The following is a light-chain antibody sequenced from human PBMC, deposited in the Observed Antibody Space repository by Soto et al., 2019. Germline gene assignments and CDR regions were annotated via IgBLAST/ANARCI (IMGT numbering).Light chain of an antibody. J-gene: IGKJ5*01. CDR2: KAS. Sequence: DIQMTQSPSTLSGSVGERVTITCRASQTISSWLAWYQQKPGKAPKLLIYKASTLKSGVPSRFSGSGSGTDFTLTISSLQPGDFATYYCQQYNSHSITFGQGTRLEIK. V-gene: IGKV1-5*03. CDR1: QTISSW. CDR3: QQYNSHSIT.